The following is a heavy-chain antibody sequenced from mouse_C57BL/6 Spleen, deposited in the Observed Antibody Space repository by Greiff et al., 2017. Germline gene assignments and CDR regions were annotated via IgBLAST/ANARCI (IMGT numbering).Heavy chain of an antibody. V-gene: IGHV1-69*01. J-gene: IGHJ2*01. Sequence: QVQLQQPGAELVMPGASVQLSCKASGYTFTSYWMHWVKQRPGQGLEWIGEIDPSDSYTNYNQKFKGKSTLTVDKSSSTAYMQLSSLTSEGSAVDDCAIRRGTGSGFDDWGQGTTLTVSS. CDR3: AIRRGTGSGFDD. D-gene: IGHD4-1*01. CDR2: IDPSDSYT. CDR1: GYTFTSYW.